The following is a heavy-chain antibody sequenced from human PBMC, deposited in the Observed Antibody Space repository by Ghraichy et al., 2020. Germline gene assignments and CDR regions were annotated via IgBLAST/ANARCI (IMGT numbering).Heavy chain of an antibody. CDR2: ISGSGGNT. CDR1: GFTFSSYD. D-gene: IGHD3-10*01. V-gene: IGHV3-23*01. Sequence: GGSLRLSCAASGFTFSSYDMSWVRQAPGKGLEWVSLISGSGGNTYYADSVKGRFTISIDNSKNTLYLQMNSLRAEDTAVYYCAKDGERSLVRGIIIPNIRKNNWFDPWGQGTLVTVSS. CDR3: AKDGERSLVRGIIIPNIRKNNWFDP. J-gene: IGHJ5*02.